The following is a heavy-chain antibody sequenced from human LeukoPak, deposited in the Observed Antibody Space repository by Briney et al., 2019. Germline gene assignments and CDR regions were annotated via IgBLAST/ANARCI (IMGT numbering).Heavy chain of an antibody. D-gene: IGHD6-13*01. V-gene: IGHV3-23*01. CDR1: GFTFSSYG. J-gene: IGHJ4*02. CDR3: AKGSDSGLLLHSRQLVYYFDY. Sequence: GGSLRLSCAASGFTFSSYGMSWVRQAPGKGLEWVSGISGSGGSTYYADSVKGRFTISRDNSKNTLHLQMNSLRAEDTAVYYCAKGSDSGLLLHSRQLVYYFDYWGQGTLVTVSS. CDR2: ISGSGGST.